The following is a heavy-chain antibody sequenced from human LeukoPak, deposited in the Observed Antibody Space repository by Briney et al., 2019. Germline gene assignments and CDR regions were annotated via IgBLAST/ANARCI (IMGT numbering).Heavy chain of an antibody. Sequence: GGSLRLSCAASGFTFSSYAMSWVRQAPGKGLVWVSRINSDGSSTSYADSVEGRFTISRDNAKNTLYLQMNSLRAEDTAVYYCTREDAEAYYFDYWGQGTLVTVSS. CDR3: TREDAEAYYFDY. CDR2: INSDGSST. V-gene: IGHV3-74*01. J-gene: IGHJ4*02. CDR1: GFTFSSYA.